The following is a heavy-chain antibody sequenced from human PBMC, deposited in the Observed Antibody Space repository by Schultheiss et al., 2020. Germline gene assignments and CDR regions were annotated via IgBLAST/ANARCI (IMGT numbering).Heavy chain of an antibody. D-gene: IGHD3-9*01. V-gene: IGHV4-4*07. J-gene: IGHJ4*02. CDR2: IYTSGST. CDR3: ARGVTYYDILTGYYPPLFDY. CDR1: GGSISSYY. Sequence: SETLSLTCTVSGGSISSYYWSWIRQPAGKGLEWIGRIYTSGSTNYNPSLKSRVTMSVDTSKNQFSLKLSSVTAADTAVYYCARGVTYYDILTGYYPPLFDYWGQGTLVTVSS.